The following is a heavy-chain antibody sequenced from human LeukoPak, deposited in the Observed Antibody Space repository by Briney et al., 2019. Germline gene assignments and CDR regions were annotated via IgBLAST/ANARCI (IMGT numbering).Heavy chain of an antibody. CDR3: ARGGVWGSYRPINYFDY. Sequence: PSETLSLTCAVYGGSFSGYYWSWIRQPPGKGLEWIGEINHSGSTNYNPSLKSRVTIPVDTSKNQFSLKLSSVTAADTAVYYCARGGVWGSYRPINYFDYWGQGTLVTVSS. D-gene: IGHD3-16*02. CDR1: GGSFSGYY. J-gene: IGHJ4*02. CDR2: INHSGST. V-gene: IGHV4-34*01.